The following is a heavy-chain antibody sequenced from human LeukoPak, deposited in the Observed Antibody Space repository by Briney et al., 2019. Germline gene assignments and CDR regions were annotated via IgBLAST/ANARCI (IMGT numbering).Heavy chain of an antibody. CDR3: ARGACSSTSCYMTDY. CDR2: INPNGGGT. CDR1: GYTFTGHY. D-gene: IGHD2-2*02. J-gene: IGHJ4*02. V-gene: IGHV1-2*02. Sequence: ASVKVSCKASGYTFTGHYMHWVRQAPGQGLEWMGWINPNGGGTNYAQKFQGRVTMTRDTSISTAYMELSRLRSDDTAVYYCARGACSSTSCYMTDYWGQGTLVTVSS.